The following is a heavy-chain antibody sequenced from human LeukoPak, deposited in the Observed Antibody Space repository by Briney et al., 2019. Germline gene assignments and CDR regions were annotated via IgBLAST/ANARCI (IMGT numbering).Heavy chain of an antibody. V-gene: IGHV3-21*01. Sequence: PGGSLRLSCAASGFTFSSYSMNWVRQAPGKGLEWVSSISSSSSYIYYADSVKGRFTISRDNAKNSLYLQMNSLRAEDTAVYYCARVPRSAYYYDSSGYYDYWGQGTLVTVSS. CDR2: ISSSSSYI. CDR1: GFTFSSYS. CDR3: ARVPRSAYYYDSSGYYDY. D-gene: IGHD3-22*01. J-gene: IGHJ4*02.